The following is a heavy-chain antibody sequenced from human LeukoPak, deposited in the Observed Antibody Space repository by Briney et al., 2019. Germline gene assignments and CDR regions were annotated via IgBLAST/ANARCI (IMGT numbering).Heavy chain of an antibody. Sequence: ASVKVSCKASGYTFTSYCIHWVRQAPGQGIDWMGIINPSDGRTSYAQKFQGRVTMTRDTSTSTVYMELSSLRSEDTAVYYCASVPDIVATTEADAFDIWGQGTMVTVSS. J-gene: IGHJ3*02. CDR2: INPSDGRT. CDR3: ASVPDIVATTEADAFDI. V-gene: IGHV1-46*01. D-gene: IGHD5-12*01. CDR1: GYTFTSYC.